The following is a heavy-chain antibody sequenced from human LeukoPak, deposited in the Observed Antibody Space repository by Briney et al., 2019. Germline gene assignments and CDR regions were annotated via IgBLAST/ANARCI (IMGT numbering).Heavy chain of an antibody. V-gene: IGHV4-59*01. Sequence: SETLSLTCTVSGGSINGYYWNWIRQPPGKGLEWIGYIHYSGSTSHNPSLKSRVTISVDTSKNQFSLKLISVTAADTAVYYCARHYYESSGYFQHWGQGTLVTVSS. CDR3: ARHYYESSGYFQH. CDR2: IHYSGST. J-gene: IGHJ1*01. CDR1: GGSINGYY. D-gene: IGHD3-22*01.